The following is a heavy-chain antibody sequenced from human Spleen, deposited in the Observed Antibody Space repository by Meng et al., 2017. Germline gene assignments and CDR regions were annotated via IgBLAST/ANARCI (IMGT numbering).Heavy chain of an antibody. Sequence: GGSLRLSCVDSGFTFSNYEMNWVRQAPGKGLEWVSYISSGGSTIYYAGSVTGRYTISRDNDKNSLYLQMNSLRAEDTAVYYRASSFRVVTASYWGQGTLVVASS. V-gene: IGHV3-48*03. J-gene: IGHJ4*02. CDR1: GFTFSNYE. D-gene: IGHD2-21*02. CDR2: ISSGGSTI. CDR3: ASSFRVVTASY.